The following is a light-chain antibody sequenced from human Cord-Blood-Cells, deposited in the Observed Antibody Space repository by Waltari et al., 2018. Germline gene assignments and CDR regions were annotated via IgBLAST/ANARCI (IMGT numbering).Light chain of an antibody. CDR3: AAWGDSLNGRV. J-gene: IGLJ3*02. V-gene: IGLV1-44*01. Sequence: QSVLTQPPSASGTPGQRVTISCSGSSSNIGSNTVNWYQQLPGTAPKLLIYRNNQRPSGVPDRFSGSKSGTSASLAISGLQAEDEADYYCAAWGDSLNGRVFGGGTKLTVL. CDR1: SSNIGSNT. CDR2: RNN.